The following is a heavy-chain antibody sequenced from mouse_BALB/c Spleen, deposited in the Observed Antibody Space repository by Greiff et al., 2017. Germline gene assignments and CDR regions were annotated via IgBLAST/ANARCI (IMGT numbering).Heavy chain of an antibody. CDR2: ISTDDGDA. J-gene: IGHJ3*01. V-gene: IGHV1S137*01. CDR1: GYTFTDYA. Sequence: QVQLQQSGAELVRPGVSVKISCKGSGYTFTDYAMHWVKQSHAKSLEWIGVISTDDGDASYNQKFKGKATMTVDKSSSTAYMELARLTSEDSAIYYCSRSTDDADPWFAYRGQGTLVTVSA. D-gene: IGHD2-12*01. CDR3: SRSTDDADPWFAY.